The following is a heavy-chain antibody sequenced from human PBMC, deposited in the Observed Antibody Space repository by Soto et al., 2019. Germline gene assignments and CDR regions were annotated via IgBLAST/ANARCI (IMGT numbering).Heavy chain of an antibody. CDR3: ARGVRGVLDY. J-gene: IGHJ4*02. Sequence: SVGSLRISCVASGFNFGNFGMHWVRQAPGKGLEWVTVISNDENIKQDSVRGRFAIARDNSKNTLYLQLTSLRAEDTAIYYCARGVRGVLDYWGQGTLVTVSS. CDR2: ISNDENIK. CDR1: GFNFGNFG. D-gene: IGHD5-12*01. V-gene: IGHV3-33*01.